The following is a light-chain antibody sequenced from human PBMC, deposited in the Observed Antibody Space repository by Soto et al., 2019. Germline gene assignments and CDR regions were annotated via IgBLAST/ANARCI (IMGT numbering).Light chain of an antibody. CDR3: QSYDSTLSVV. V-gene: IGLV1-40*01. CDR1: SSNTGAGYD. J-gene: IGLJ2*01. Sequence: QSVLTQPPSVSGAPGQRVTISCTGSSSNTGAGYDVHWYQQVPGTAPKLLIFGNSNRPSGVPDRFSGSKSGTSASLAITGLQADDEADYYCQSYDSTLSVVFGGGTKLTVL. CDR2: GNS.